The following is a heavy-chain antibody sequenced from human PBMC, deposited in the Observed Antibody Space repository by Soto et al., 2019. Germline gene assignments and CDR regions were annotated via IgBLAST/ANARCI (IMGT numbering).Heavy chain of an antibody. CDR1: GGSVSSGGYY. Sequence: SETLSLTCSVSGGSVSSGGYYWNWIRQPPGKGLEWIGYIDYIGSTNYNPSLKSRVSISLDTSKNQFSLNLNSLTAADTAVYYCARDSYSHLWPWGQGTLVPFCS. CDR3: ARDSYSHLWP. CDR2: IDYIGST. J-gene: IGHJ5*02. V-gene: IGHV4-61*08. D-gene: IGHD4-4*01.